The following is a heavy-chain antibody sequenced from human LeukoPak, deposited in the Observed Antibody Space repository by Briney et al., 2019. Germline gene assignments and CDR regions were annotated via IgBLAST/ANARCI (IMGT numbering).Heavy chain of an antibody. J-gene: IGHJ4*02. CDR1: GFTFSSYA. V-gene: IGHV3-23*01. Sequence: PGGSLRLSCAASGFTFSSYAMSWVRQAPGKGLEWVSAISGSGGSTYYADSVKGRFTISRDNSKNTLYLQMNSLRAEDTAVYYCAKGVTRGPYSYGQFDYWGQGTLVTVSS. CDR3: AKGVTRGPYSYGQFDY. CDR2: ISGSGGST. D-gene: IGHD5-18*01.